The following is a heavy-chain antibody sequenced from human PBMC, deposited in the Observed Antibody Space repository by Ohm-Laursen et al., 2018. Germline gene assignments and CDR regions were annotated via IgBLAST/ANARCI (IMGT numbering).Heavy chain of an antibody. CDR2: IKQDGSEK. V-gene: IGHV3-7*01. CDR3: ARGGSYSPLNWFDP. D-gene: IGHD1-26*01. J-gene: IGHJ5*02. Sequence: SLRLSCAAPGFTFSDYWMTWVRQAPGKGLEWVANIKQDGSEKYYVDSVKGRFTISRDNAKNSLYLQMNSLRAEDTAVYYCARGGSYSPLNWFDPWGQGTLVTVSS. CDR1: GFTFSDYW.